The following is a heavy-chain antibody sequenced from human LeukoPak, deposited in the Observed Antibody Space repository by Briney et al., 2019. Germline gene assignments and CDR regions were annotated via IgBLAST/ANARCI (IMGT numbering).Heavy chain of an antibody. CDR2: MNPNSGNT. CDR1: GYTLTSYD. D-gene: IGHD3-22*01. CDR3: ARDLVDSGPDDY. V-gene: IGHV1-8*01. J-gene: IGHJ4*02. Sequence: GASVKVSCKASGYTLTSYDINWVRQATGQGLEWMGWMNPNSGNTGYAQKFQGRVTITRNTSISTAYMELSSLRSDVTAVYYCARDLVDSGPDDYWGQGTLVTVSS.